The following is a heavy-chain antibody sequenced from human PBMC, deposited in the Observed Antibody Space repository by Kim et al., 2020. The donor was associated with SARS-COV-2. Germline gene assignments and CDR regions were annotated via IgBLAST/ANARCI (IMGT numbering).Heavy chain of an antibody. V-gene: IGHV4-61*01. J-gene: IGHJ6*02. CDR2: IYYSGST. Sequence: SETLSLTCTVSGGSVSSGSYYWSWIRQPPGKGLEWIGYIYYSGSTNYNPSLKSRVTISVDTSKNQFSLKLSSVTAADTAVYYCARDTPPGDYDYYYYGMDVWGQGTTVTVSS. D-gene: IGHD4-17*01. CDR1: GGSVSSGSYY. CDR3: ARDTPPGDYDYYYYGMDV.